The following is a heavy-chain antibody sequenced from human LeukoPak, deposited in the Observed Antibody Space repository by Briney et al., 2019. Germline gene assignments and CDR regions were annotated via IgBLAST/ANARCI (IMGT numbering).Heavy chain of an antibody. D-gene: IGHD6-19*01. CDR2: ISYDGSNK. Sequence: GGSLRLSCAASGFTFSSYGMHWVRQAPGKGLEWVAVISYDGSNKYYADSVKGRFTISRDNSKNTLYLQMNSLRAEDTAVYYCAKGSSGWYLDSSFDYWGQGTLVTVSS. J-gene: IGHJ4*02. V-gene: IGHV3-30*18. CDR3: AKGSSGWYLDSSFDY. CDR1: GFTFSSYG.